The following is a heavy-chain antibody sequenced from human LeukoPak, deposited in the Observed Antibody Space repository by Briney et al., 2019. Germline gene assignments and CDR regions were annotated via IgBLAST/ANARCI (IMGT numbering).Heavy chain of an antibody. D-gene: IGHD2-15*01. J-gene: IGHJ4*02. CDR3: AKDGHIVVVVAATWGYFDY. V-gene: IGHV3-23*01. CDR2: ISGSGGST. Sequence: GGSLRLSCAASGFTSSSYAMSWVRQAPGKGLEWVSAISGSGGSTYYADSVKGRFTISRDNSKNTLYLQMNSLRAEDTAVYYCAKDGHIVVVVAATWGYFDYWGQGTLVTVSS. CDR1: GFTSSSYA.